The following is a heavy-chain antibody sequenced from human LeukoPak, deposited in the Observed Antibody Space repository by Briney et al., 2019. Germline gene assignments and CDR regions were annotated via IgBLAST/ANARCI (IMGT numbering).Heavy chain of an antibody. J-gene: IGHJ6*03. CDR1: GFILSSYG. Sequence: GGSLRLSCAASGFILSSYGMSWVRQAPGKGLEWVSGISGSTTYYADSVRGRFTISRDNSKNMVYLQMNSLRAEDTAVYYCAKGGGYEAQYYYYYLDVWGKGTTVTISS. CDR3: AKGGGYEAQYYYYYLDV. V-gene: IGHV3-23*01. CDR2: ISGSTT. D-gene: IGHD5-12*01.